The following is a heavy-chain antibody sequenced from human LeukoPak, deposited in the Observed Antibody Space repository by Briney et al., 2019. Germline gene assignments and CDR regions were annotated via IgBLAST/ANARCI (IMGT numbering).Heavy chain of an antibody. CDR3: AKGHHGGNSYFDSEYFQH. J-gene: IGHJ1*01. V-gene: IGHV3-23*01. D-gene: IGHD4-23*01. CDR2: ISGSGGST. Sequence: GGSLRLSCAASGFTFSSYAMSWVRQAPGKGLEWVSAISGSGGSTYYADSVKGRFTISRDNSKNTLYLQMNSLRAEDTAVYYCAKGHHGGNSYFDSEYFQHWGQGTLVTVSS. CDR1: GFTFSSYA.